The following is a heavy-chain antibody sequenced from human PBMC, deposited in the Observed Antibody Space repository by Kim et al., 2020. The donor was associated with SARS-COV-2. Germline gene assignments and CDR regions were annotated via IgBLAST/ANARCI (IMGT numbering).Heavy chain of an antibody. CDR2: IYYSGST. Sequence: SETLSLTCTVSGGSISSYYWSWIRQPPGKGLEWIGYIYYSGSTNYNPSLKSRVTISVDTSKNQFSLKLSSVTAADTAVYYCASGGPDDILTGYYEGVGAFDIWGQGTMVTVSS. V-gene: IGHV4-59*01. D-gene: IGHD3-9*01. J-gene: IGHJ3*02. CDR1: GGSISSYY. CDR3: ASGGPDDILTGYYEGVGAFDI.